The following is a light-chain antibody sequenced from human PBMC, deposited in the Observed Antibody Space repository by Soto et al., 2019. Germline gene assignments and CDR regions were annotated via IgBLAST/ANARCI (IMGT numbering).Light chain of an antibody. J-gene: IGKJ1*01. CDR3: QQYNSYS. Sequence: SQMSQAPSYMPASVGDRFTITCRASQSISNWLAWYQQKPGTAPKLLIYHASTLESGVPSWFSGSGSGTEFTLTISSLQPDDFATSDFQQYNSYSFGQGTKVDIK. CDR2: HAS. CDR1: QSISNW. V-gene: IGKV1-5*01.